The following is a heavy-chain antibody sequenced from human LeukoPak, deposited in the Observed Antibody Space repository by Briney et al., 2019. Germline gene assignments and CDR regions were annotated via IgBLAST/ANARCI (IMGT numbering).Heavy chain of an antibody. CDR2: ISGSGDNT. J-gene: IGHJ4*02. Sequence: GGSLRLPCVASGFTFSSYAMSWVRQVPGKGLEWVSVISGSGDNTYYADSVKGRFTISRDNSKNMLYLQMNSLRAEDTAVYYCAKWKYSNSGIDDYWGQGTLVTVSS. D-gene: IGHD6-6*01. CDR3: AKWKYSNSGIDDY. V-gene: IGHV3-23*01. CDR1: GFTFSSYA.